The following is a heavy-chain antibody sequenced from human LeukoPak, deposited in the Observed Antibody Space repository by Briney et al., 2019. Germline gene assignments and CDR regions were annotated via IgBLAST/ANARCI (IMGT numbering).Heavy chain of an antibody. Sequence: ASVKVSCKASGYTFTGYYIHWVRQAPGQGLEWMGRINPNSGGTNYAQKFQGRVSMTRDTSISTAYMELSRLRSGDTAVYYCARVGERYFDWLWWFDPWGQGTLVTVSS. V-gene: IGHV1-2*06. CDR1: GYTFTGYY. CDR2: INPNSGGT. J-gene: IGHJ5*02. D-gene: IGHD3-9*01. CDR3: ARVGERYFDWLWWFDP.